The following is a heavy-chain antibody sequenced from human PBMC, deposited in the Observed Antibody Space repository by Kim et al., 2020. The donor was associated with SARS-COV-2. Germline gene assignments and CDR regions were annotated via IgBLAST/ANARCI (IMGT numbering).Heavy chain of an antibody. J-gene: IGHJ2*01. V-gene: IGHV3-13*01. Sequence: GGSLRLSCAASGFTVNSYDIHWVRQATGKGLEWVSAIGIAGDTYYPGSVKGRFTISRENAKNSLYLQMDSLRAGDTAVYYCARAADYWYFDLWGRGTLVTVSS. CDR2: IGIAGDT. CDR3: ARAADYWYFDL. CDR1: GFTVNSYD.